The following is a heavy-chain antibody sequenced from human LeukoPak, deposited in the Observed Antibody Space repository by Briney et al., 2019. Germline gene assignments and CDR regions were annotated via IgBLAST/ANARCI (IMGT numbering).Heavy chain of an antibody. V-gene: IGHV1-18*01. Sequence: GASVKVSCKASGYTFTSYGISWVRRAPGQGLEWMGWISAYNGNTNYAQKLQGRVTMTTDTSTSTAYMELSSLRSEDTAVYYCARGHPNTYDFWSGYTVWGQGTLVTVSS. CDR3: ARGHPNTYDFWSGYTV. D-gene: IGHD3-3*01. CDR2: ISAYNGNT. J-gene: IGHJ4*02. CDR1: GYTFTSYG.